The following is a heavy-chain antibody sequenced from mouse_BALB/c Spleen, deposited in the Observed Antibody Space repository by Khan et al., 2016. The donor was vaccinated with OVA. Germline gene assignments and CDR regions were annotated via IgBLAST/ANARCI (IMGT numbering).Heavy chain of an antibody. V-gene: IGHV1-7*01. Sequence: VQLQQSGAELAKPGASVKMSCKTSGYTFTTYWMHWVKQRPGQGLEWIGYINPTSGHTDYNEKFKDKATLSADKSSSTAYMQLSSLTSEDSAVYYCTEDRIDYWGQGTTLTVSS. CDR1: GYTFTTYW. CDR3: TEDRIDY. J-gene: IGHJ2*01. CDR2: INPTSGHT.